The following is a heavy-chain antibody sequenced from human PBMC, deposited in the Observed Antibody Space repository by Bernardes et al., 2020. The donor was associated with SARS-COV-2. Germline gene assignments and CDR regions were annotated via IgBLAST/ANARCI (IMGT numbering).Heavy chain of an antibody. CDR1: GYTLTELS. Sequence: ASVKVSCKVSGYTLTELSMHWVRQAPGQGLEWVGGFDPEDGETIYAQKFQGRVTMTEDTSTDTAYMELSSLRSEDTAVYYCATAPAAAAINWFDPWGQGTLVTVSS. CDR3: ATAPAAAAINWFDP. V-gene: IGHV1-24*01. D-gene: IGHD6-13*01. J-gene: IGHJ5*02. CDR2: FDPEDGET.